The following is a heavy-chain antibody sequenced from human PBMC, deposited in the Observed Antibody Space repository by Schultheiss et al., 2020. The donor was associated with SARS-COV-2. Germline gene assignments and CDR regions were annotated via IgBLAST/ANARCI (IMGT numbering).Heavy chain of an antibody. J-gene: IGHJ5*02. CDR1: GYTFTSYG. Sequence: ASVKVSCKASGYTFTSYGISWVRQAPGQGLEWMGWINPNSGNTGYAQKFQGRVTMTRNTSISTAYMELSSLRSDDTAVYYCARVVYSSSPGGGWFDPWGQGTRVTVSS. D-gene: IGHD6-6*01. CDR2: INPNSGNT. CDR3: ARVVYSSSPGGGWFDP. V-gene: IGHV1-8*02.